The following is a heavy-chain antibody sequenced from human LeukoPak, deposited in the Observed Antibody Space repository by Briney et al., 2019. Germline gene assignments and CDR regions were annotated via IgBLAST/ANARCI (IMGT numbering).Heavy chain of an antibody. V-gene: IGHV4-34*01. CDR1: GGSFSGYY. D-gene: IGHD3-22*01. CDR3: AGGIEYYDSSGNPHFASPSLDY. J-gene: IGHJ4*02. CDR2: NNHRGST. Sequence: SETLSLTCAVYGGSFSGYYWSWIRHPPGKGLEGIGENNHRGSTNYNPALKSRVTKSVDTSKNQSSLKLSPVTVADTAVYYCAGGIEYYDSSGNPHFASPSLDYWGQGTLVTVSS.